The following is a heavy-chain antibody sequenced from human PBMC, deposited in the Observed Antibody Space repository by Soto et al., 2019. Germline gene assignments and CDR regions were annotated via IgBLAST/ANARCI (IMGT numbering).Heavy chain of an antibody. J-gene: IGHJ6*01. Sequence: EVQLVESGGGMVMPGGSLRLSCAASGFTFSDAWMTWIRQAPGKGLQCVGRIKRKIDGETTDYAAPVKGRFTISRDDSQNTLYLQMTSLKVEDTAMCYCVTDRGGGMDVWGQGTTVTVSS. CDR3: VTDRGGGMDV. D-gene: IGHD3-10*01. CDR1: GFTFSDAW. V-gene: IGHV3-15*01. CDR2: IKRKIDGETT.